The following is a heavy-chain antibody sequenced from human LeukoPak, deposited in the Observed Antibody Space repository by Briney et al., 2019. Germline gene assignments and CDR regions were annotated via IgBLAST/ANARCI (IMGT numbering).Heavy chain of an antibody. J-gene: IGHJ4*02. D-gene: IGHD6-19*01. V-gene: IGHV4-59*01. CDR2: IYYSGST. Sequence: PSETLSLTCTVSGGSISSYSWSWIRQPPGKGLEWVGYIYYSGSTNSKPSLTSRVTISVDTYNKQLSLKLRSVTDADTAVYYCARGLGGSSGCFGFWGQGTLVTVSS. CDR3: ARGLGGSSGCFGF. CDR1: GGSISSYS.